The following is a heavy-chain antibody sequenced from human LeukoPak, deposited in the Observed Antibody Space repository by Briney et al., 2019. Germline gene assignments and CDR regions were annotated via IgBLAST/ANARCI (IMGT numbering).Heavy chain of an antibody. V-gene: IGHV1-2*04. CDR1: GYTLTELS. Sequence: GASVKVSCKVSGYTLTELSMHWVRQAPGQGLEWMGWINPNSGGTNYAQKFQGWVTMTRDTSISTAYMELSRLRSDDTAVYYCARSLRTAGTPSYYYYGMDVWGQGTTVTVSS. CDR3: ARSLRTAGTPSYYYYGMDV. CDR2: INPNSGGT. D-gene: IGHD6-13*01. J-gene: IGHJ6*02.